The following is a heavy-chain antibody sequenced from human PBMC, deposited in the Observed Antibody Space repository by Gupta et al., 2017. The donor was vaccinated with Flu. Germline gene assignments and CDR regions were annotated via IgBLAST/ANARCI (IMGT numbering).Heavy chain of an antibody. CDR1: GFTFSSYE. J-gene: IGHJ4*02. CDR3: ARGDSSGWKRRVPIDY. V-gene: IGHV3-48*03. CDR2: ISSSGSTI. Sequence: EVQLVESGGGLVQPGGSLRLSCAASGFTFSSYEMNWVRQAPGKGLEWVSYISSSGSTIYYADSVKGRFTISRDNAKNSLYLQMNSLRAEDTAVYYCARGDSSGWKRRVPIDYWGQGTLVTVSS. D-gene: IGHD6-19*01.